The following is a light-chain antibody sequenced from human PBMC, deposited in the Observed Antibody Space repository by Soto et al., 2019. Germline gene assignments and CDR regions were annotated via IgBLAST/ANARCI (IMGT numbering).Light chain of an antibody. CDR3: QQYYSTPFT. V-gene: IGKV4-1*01. CDR1: QSVIYSSNTKNY. CDR2: WAS. J-gene: IGKJ4*01. Sequence: DIVMTQSPDSLAVSLGERATINCRSSQSVIYSSNTKNYLAWYQQKPGQPPKLLIYWASTRESGVPDRFSGSGSGTDFILTISSLQAEDVAVYYCQQYYSTPFTFGGGTKVEIK.